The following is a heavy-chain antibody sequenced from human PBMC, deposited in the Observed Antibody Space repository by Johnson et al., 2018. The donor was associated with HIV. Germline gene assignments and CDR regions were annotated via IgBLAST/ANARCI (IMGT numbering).Heavy chain of an antibody. CDR1: GFTFDDHA. CDR2: ISGDGSSS. D-gene: IGHD6-6*01. Sequence: VQLVESGGGLVKPGGSLRLSCAASGFTFDDHAMHWVRQAPGKGLEWVSRISGDGSSSSYADSVKGRFTISRDNAKNTLYLQLNSLRVEDTAIYYCARAQLLADDAFNNWGQGTMVTVSS. J-gene: IGHJ3*02. V-gene: IGHV3-74*02. CDR3: ARAQLLADDAFNN.